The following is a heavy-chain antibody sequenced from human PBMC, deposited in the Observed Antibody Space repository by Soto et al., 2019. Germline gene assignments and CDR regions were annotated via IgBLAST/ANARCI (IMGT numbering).Heavy chain of an antibody. V-gene: IGHV1-2*02. J-gene: IGHJ6*02. Sequence: ASVKVSCKASGYTFTGNYIHWVRQAPGQGLEWMGWVNPDNGGTTSAQKFQGRVTMTSDTSVTTAYMELNRLTSDDTAVYYCARDPRPPSGWLGFWEYGMDVWGQGTTVTVSS. CDR3: ARDPRPPSGWLGFWEYGMDV. D-gene: IGHD3-3*01. CDR2: VNPDNGGT. CDR1: GYTFTGNY.